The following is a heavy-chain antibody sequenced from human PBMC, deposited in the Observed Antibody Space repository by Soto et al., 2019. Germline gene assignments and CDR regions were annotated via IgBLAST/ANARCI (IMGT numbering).Heavy chain of an antibody. Sequence: QVQLVESGGGVVQPGRSLRLSCAASGFTFSSYAMHWVRQAPGKGLGWVAVISYDGSNKYYADSVKGRFTISRDNSKNTLYLQMNSLRAEDTAVYYCARGIAVAGLDYWGQGTLVTVSS. CDR2: ISYDGSNK. CDR3: ARGIAVAGLDY. J-gene: IGHJ4*02. CDR1: GFTFSSYA. V-gene: IGHV3-30-3*01. D-gene: IGHD6-19*01.